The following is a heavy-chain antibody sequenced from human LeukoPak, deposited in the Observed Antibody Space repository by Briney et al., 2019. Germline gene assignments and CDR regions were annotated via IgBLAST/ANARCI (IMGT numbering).Heavy chain of an antibody. J-gene: IGHJ6*03. CDR1: GFTFSNYG. V-gene: IGHV3-30*02. Sequence: QPGGSLRLSCAASGFTFSNYGMNWVRQAPGKGLEWVAFIRYDGSNKYYADSVKGRFTISRDNSKNSLYLQMNSLRAEDTAVYYCARESGMTTVVSPISYYYKDVWGKGTKVTVCS. D-gene: IGHD4-23*01. CDR2: IRYDGSNK. CDR3: ARESGMTTVVSPISYYYKDV.